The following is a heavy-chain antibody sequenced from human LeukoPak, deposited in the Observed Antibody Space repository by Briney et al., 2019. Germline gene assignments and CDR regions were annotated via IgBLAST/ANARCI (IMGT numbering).Heavy chain of an antibody. Sequence: SETLSLTCAVSGGSVSGYYWSWFRQPPGRGPEWIGKISHSGSTNYNPSLKSRVTISVDTSTNQFSLNLSSVTAADTAVYYCARSANAFDIWGQGTMVTVSS. CDR3: ARSANAFDI. CDR1: GGSVSGYY. J-gene: IGHJ3*02. V-gene: IGHV4-34*01. CDR2: ISHSGST.